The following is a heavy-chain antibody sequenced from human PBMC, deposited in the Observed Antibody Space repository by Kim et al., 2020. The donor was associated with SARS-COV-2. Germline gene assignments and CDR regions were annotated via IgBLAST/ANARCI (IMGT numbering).Heavy chain of an antibody. CDR2: IKQDGSEK. Sequence: GGSLRLSCAASGFTFSSYWMSWVRQAPGKGLEWVANIKQDGSEKYYVDSVKGRFTISRDNAKNSLYLQMNSLRAEDTAVYYCARLGYCSSTSCYYGLYYYYGMDVWGQGTTVTVSS. CDR1: GFTFSSYW. D-gene: IGHD2-2*01. V-gene: IGHV3-7*01. CDR3: ARLGYCSSTSCYYGLYYYYGMDV. J-gene: IGHJ6*02.